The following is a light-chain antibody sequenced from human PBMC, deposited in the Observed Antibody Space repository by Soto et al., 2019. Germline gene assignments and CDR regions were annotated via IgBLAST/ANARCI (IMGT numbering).Light chain of an antibody. CDR3: QQYNTYST. CDR2: DAS. J-gene: IGKJ1*01. Sequence: DIQMTQSPSSLSASVGGRVTITCRASQSITNWLAWYQQKPGKAPKLLIYDASSLESGVPSRFSGGGFGTEFTLTINSLQPDDFATYYCQQYNTYSTFGQGTKVDI. CDR1: QSITNW. V-gene: IGKV1-5*01.